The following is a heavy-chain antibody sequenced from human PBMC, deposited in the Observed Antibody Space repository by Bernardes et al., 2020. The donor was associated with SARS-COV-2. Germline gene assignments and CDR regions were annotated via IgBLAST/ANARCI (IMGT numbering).Heavy chain of an antibody. CDR3: ATTRNSGSYGSVDAFHI. Sequence: SVKVSCKASGDTSSSYAISWVRQAPGQGLEWMGGIIPVFGAANYAQKFQGRVTITADESTSTAYMELSSLTSEDTALYYCATTRNSGSYGSVDAFHIWGQGTMVTVSS. V-gene: IGHV1-69*13. CDR2: IIPVFGAA. J-gene: IGHJ3*02. CDR1: GDTSSSYA. D-gene: IGHD1-26*01.